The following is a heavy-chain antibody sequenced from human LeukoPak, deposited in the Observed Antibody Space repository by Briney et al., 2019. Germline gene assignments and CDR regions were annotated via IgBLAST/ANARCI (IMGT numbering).Heavy chain of an antibody. Sequence: GGSLRLSCAASGFTFSSYAMSWVRQAPGKGLEWVSAISGSGGSTYYADSVKGRFTISRDNSKNTLYLQMNSLRAVDTAVYYCAKDHGYYYDSSGYYPFDYWGQGTLVTVSS. D-gene: IGHD3-22*01. J-gene: IGHJ4*02. CDR1: GFTFSSYA. CDR2: ISGSGGST. CDR3: AKDHGYYYDSSGYYPFDY. V-gene: IGHV3-23*01.